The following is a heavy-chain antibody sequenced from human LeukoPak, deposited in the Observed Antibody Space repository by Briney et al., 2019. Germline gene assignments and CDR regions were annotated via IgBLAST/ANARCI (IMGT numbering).Heavy chain of an antibody. D-gene: IGHD3-16*02. Sequence: ASVKVSCKASGYTFTSYAMNWVRQAPGQGLEWMGWINTNTGNPTYAQGFTGRFVFSLDTSVSTAYLQISSLKAEDTAVYYCARDAMWVITFGGVIAHDAFDTWGQGTMVTVSS. CDR2: INTNTGNP. CDR1: GYTFTSYA. CDR3: ARDAMWVITFGGVIAHDAFDT. J-gene: IGHJ3*02. V-gene: IGHV7-4-1*02.